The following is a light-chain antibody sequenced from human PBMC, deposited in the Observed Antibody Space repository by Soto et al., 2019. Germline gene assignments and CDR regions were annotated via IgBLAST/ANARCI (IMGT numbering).Light chain of an antibody. CDR2: DAS. V-gene: IGKV3-11*01. CDR3: QQRTNWPPLT. CDR1: QSVGTY. J-gene: IGKJ4*01. Sequence: IVLTQSPAPLSLSPGERATLSCRASQSVGTYLAWYQQKPGQAPRLLIYDASIRATGIPARFSGSGSGTDFTLTINGLEPEDFAVYYCQQRTNWPPLTFGGGTKVEIK.